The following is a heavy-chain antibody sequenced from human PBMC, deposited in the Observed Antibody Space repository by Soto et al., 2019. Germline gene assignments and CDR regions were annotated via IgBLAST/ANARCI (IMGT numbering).Heavy chain of an antibody. CDR1: GFTFSAVY. CDR2: ISSSGTSA. Sequence: QVQLEESGGGLVKPGGSLRLSCAASGFTFSAVYMSWIRQAPHKGLEYISYISSSGTSANYADSVKVRFTLSRDNAKNSRYLQMNSLRAEDTAVYYCARDRGAVTGPYVDYWGQGALVTVSS. V-gene: IGHV3-11*05. CDR3: ARDRGAVTGPYVDY. J-gene: IGHJ4*02. D-gene: IGHD6-19*01.